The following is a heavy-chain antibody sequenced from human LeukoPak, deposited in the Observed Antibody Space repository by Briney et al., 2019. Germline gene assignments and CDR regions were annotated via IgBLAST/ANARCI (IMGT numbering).Heavy chain of an antibody. Sequence: PGGSLRLSCAASGFTFSSYWMHWVRQAPGKGLVWVSRINSDGSSTSYADSVKGRFTISRDNAKNSLFLQMSSLTAEDTAVYYCARRGTSAFDIWGQGTMVTVSS. J-gene: IGHJ3*02. V-gene: IGHV3-74*01. CDR2: INSDGSST. CDR1: GFTFSSYW. CDR3: ARRGTSAFDI. D-gene: IGHD2-2*01.